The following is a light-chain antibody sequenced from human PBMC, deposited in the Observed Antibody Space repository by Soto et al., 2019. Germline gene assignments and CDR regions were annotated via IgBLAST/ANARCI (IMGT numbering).Light chain of an antibody. CDR3: MQGTPRPTS. Sequence: EVVLNQSPLSLSVTLGQPASISCRSSQGPVYSNGNTHLNWFHQMPGQSPRRLLYTVSNRDSAVPGRFSAGRSGNDFALKISRVEAEDVGVYYCMQGTPRPTSCGQRARLQIK. J-gene: IGKJ5*01. CDR2: TVS. V-gene: IGKV2-30*01. CDR1: QGPVYSNGNTH.